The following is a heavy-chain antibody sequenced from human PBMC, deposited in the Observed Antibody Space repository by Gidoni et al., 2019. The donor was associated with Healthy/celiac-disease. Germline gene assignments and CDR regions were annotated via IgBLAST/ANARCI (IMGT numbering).Heavy chain of an antibody. CDR1: GFTFSSYS. CDR2: ISSSSSTI. CDR3: ARNFFSIAAAGTDY. J-gene: IGHJ4*02. V-gene: IGHV3-48*02. Sequence: LSCAASGFTFSSYSMNWVRQAPGKGLEWVSYISSSSSTIYYADSVKGRFTISRDNAKNSLYLQMNSLRDEDTAVYYCARNFFSIAAAGTDYWGQGTLVTVSS. D-gene: IGHD6-13*01.